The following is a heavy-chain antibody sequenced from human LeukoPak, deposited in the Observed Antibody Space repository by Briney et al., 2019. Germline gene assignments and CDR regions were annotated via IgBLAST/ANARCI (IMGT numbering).Heavy chain of an antibody. J-gene: IGHJ4*02. Sequence: AGSLRLSCATSGFAFNKAWMSWVRQAPGKGLGWVGRIKTKSDGATTDYVAPVKDRFTISRDDSKSTLYLQMDSLKSEDTALFFRLTHSTSSAPNYWGQGTILTVSS. CDR1: GFAFNKAW. D-gene: IGHD6-6*01. CDR2: IKTKSDGATT. V-gene: IGHV3-15*01. CDR3: LTHSTSSAPNY.